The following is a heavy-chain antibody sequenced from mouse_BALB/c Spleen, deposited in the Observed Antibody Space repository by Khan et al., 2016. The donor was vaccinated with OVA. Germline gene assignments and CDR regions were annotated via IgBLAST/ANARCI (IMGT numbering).Heavy chain of an antibody. CDR3: ARGGTEEFDY. V-gene: IGHV5-15*02. Sequence: EVELVEPGGGLVQPGGSRKLSCAATGFTFSDYGMAWIRQCPWKGPEWITFISSLAYNFYYADTVTGRFTISRENAKNTLYLETNSLRSEDAAMYYCARGGTEEFDYWGQGTLVTVSA. CDR2: ISSLAYNF. D-gene: IGHD3-1*01. CDR1: GFTFSDYG. J-gene: IGHJ3*01.